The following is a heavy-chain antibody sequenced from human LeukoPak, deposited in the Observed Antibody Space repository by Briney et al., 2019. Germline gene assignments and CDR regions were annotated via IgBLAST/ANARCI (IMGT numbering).Heavy chain of an antibody. V-gene: IGHV5-51*01. CDR1: GYSFTNYW. D-gene: IGHD2-2*01. Sequence: HGESLKISCKGSGYSFTNYWIAWVRRMPGKGLEWMGIIYPGDSDTRYSPSFQGQVTISADRSISTAYLQWSSLKASDTAMYYCARGRYCSSTGCSHFDYWGQGTLVTVSS. CDR3: ARGRYCSSTGCSHFDY. J-gene: IGHJ4*02. CDR2: IYPGDSDT.